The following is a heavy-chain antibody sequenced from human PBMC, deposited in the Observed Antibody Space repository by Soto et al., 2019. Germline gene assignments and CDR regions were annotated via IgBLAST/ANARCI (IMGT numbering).Heavy chain of an antibody. CDR1: GFTFSSYA. V-gene: IGHV3-23*01. D-gene: IGHD3-10*01. CDR2: ISGSGGST. J-gene: IGHJ4*02. Sequence: EVQLLESGGGLVQPGGSLRLSCAASGFTFSSYAMRWVRQSPGKGLEWVSAISGSGGSTYYADSVKGRFTILRDNSKNTLYLQMTSLRAEDTAVYYCAKRELNSFDHWGQGTLVTVSS. CDR3: AKRELNSFDH.